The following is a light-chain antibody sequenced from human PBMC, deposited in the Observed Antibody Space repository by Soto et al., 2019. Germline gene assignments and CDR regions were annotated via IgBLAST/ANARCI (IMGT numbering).Light chain of an antibody. V-gene: IGKV3-20*01. CDR2: GAS. Sequence: EVVMTQSPGTLSLXPGERATLSCRASQSVSNNYLAWYQQRPGQAPRLLIYGASKRATGIPDKFSGSGSGTDFTLSVNRLEPEDVAVYYCQQYGSTPYTFGQGTKLEIE. J-gene: IGKJ2*01. CDR3: QQYGSTPYT. CDR1: QSVSNNY.